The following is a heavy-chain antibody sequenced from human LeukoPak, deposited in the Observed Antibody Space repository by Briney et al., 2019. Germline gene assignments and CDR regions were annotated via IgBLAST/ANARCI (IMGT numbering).Heavy chain of an antibody. CDR3: ARVLIMVRGVIILAYYFDY. Sequence: PGGSLRLSCAASGFTFSSYAMHWVRQAPGKGLEWVSVIYSGGSTYYADSVKGRFTISRDNSKNTLYLQMNSLRAEDTAVYYCARVLIMVRGVIILAYYFDYWGQGTLVTVSS. J-gene: IGHJ4*02. D-gene: IGHD3-10*01. CDR2: IYSGGST. V-gene: IGHV3-66*01. CDR1: GFTFSSYA.